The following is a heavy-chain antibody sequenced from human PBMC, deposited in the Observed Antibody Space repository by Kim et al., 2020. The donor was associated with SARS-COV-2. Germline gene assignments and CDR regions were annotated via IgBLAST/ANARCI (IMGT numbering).Heavy chain of an antibody. CDR2: IKQDGSEK. J-gene: IGHJ4*02. V-gene: IGHV3-7*01. CDR3: ARDRYDSSGYYSNY. CDR1: GFTFSSYW. D-gene: IGHD3-22*01. Sequence: GGSLRLSCAASGFTFSSYWMSWVRQAPGKGLEWVANIKQDGSEKYYVDSVKGRFTISRDNAKNSLYLQMNSLRAEDTAVYYCARDRYDSSGYYSNYWGQGTLVTVSS.